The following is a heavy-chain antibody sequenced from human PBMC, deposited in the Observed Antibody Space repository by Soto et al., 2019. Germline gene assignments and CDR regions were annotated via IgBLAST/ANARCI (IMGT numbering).Heavy chain of an antibody. CDR2: VIPVFNTS. CDR3: ARGDEMTAVTIFEY. CDR1: GGAFGRYS. D-gene: IGHD4-17*01. Sequence: QVQLEQSGPEVKRPGTSVKVSCKASGGAFGRYSVSWVRQAPGQGLEWIGGVIPVFNTSNYSLKFQGRVAISADESTSTVFMELRCLRSEDTALYYCARGDEMTAVTIFEYWGQGTLVTVSS. J-gene: IGHJ4*02. V-gene: IGHV1-69*01.